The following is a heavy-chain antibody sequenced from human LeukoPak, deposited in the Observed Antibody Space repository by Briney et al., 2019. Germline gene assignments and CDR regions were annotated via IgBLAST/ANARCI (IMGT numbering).Heavy chain of an antibody. D-gene: IGHD2-15*01. Sequence: SETLSLTCTVSGGSISTYHWSWIRQPPGKGLEWIGYIYYSGSTNYNPSLKSRVTISVDTSKNQFSLKLSSVTAADAAVYYCASGSWYDDAFDIWGQGTMVTVSS. CDR2: IYYSGST. V-gene: IGHV4-59*01. CDR1: GGSISTYH. CDR3: ASGSWYDDAFDI. J-gene: IGHJ3*02.